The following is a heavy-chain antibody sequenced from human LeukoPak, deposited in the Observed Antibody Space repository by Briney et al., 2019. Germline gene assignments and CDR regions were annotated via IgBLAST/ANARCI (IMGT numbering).Heavy chain of an antibody. CDR3: ALSSSGWIFDY. CDR1: GFTFSSYE. J-gene: IGHJ4*02. CDR2: IGSSDSTT. Sequence: GGSLRLSCVGSGFTFSSYEMNWVRQAPGKGLEWLSYIGSSDSTTHYADSVKGRFTISRDNAKNSLYLQMNSLRAEDTAVYYRALSSSGWIFDYWGQGTLVTVSS. D-gene: IGHD6-19*01. V-gene: IGHV3-48*03.